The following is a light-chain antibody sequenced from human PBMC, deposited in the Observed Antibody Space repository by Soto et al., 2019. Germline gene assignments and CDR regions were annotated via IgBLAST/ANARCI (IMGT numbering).Light chain of an antibody. CDR1: QSVLYSSNNKNY. Sequence: ILRTQSPDSLAVSLAERATINCKSSQSVLYSSNNKNYLAWYQQKPGQPPKLLIYWASTRESGVPDRFSGSGSGPDFTLTISSLQAEDVAVYHCQHYSHLPRTFGQGTKLDI. CDR2: WAS. J-gene: IGKJ1*01. V-gene: IGKV4-1*01. CDR3: QHYSHLPRT.